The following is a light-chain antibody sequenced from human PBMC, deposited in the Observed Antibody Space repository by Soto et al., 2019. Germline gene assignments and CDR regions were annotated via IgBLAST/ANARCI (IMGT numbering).Light chain of an antibody. Sequence: SALTQPPSVSGTPGQRVTISCSGTSSNIGKTTVNWYQQIPGMAPKVLIHTTDRRPSGVPDRFSGSKSGTSGSLAISDLQSEDEADYYCSAWDNSLNGYVFGTGTKVTVL. CDR2: TTD. CDR1: SSNIGKTT. V-gene: IGLV1-44*01. CDR3: SAWDNSLNGYV. J-gene: IGLJ1*01.